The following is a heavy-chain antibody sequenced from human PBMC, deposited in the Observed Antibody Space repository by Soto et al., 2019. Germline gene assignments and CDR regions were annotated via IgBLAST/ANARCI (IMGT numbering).Heavy chain of an antibody. CDR2: ISYDGSNK. CDR3: ARDRAYGDYNNYYGMDV. J-gene: IGHJ6*02. D-gene: IGHD4-17*01. V-gene: IGHV3-30-3*01. CDR1: GFTFSSYA. Sequence: PGGSLRLSCAASGFTFSSYAMHWVRQAPGKGLEWVAVISYDGSNKYYADSVKGRFTISRDNSKNTLYLQMNSLRAEDTAVYYCARDRAYGDYNNYYGMDVWGQGTTVTVSS.